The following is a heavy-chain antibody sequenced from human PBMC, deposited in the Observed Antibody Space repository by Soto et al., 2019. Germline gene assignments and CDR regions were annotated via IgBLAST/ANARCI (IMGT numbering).Heavy chain of an antibody. CDR3: ARGGQWDFLSDY. V-gene: IGHV1-46*01. J-gene: IGHJ4*02. CDR2: INPSDGST. D-gene: IGHD1-26*01. CDR1: GYTFSNYQ. Sequence: ASVKVSCKASGYTFSNYQMHWVRQAPGQGLEWMGIINPSDGSTHYAQKFQGRVTLTRDTSTSTAYMELRSLRSDDTAVYYCARGGQWDFLSDYWGQGTLVTVSS.